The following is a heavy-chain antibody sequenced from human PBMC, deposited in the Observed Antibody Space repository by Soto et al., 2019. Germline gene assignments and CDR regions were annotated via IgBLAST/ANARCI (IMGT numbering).Heavy chain of an antibody. CDR3: ARGSGYHNY. Sequence: LKISCKGSGYPFTTNWIAWVRQMPGKGLERMGIIYPSDSDTTYSPSFRGQVTISVDKSTSTAYLQWSSLKASDTAIYYCARGSGYHNYWGQGTLVTVSS. D-gene: IGHD5-12*01. V-gene: IGHV5-51*01. J-gene: IGHJ4*02. CDR1: GYPFTTNW. CDR2: IYPSDSDT.